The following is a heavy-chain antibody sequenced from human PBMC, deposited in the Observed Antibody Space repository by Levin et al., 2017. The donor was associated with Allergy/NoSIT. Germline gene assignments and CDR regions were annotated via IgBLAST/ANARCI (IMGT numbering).Heavy chain of an antibody. CDR2: INPNSGGT. Sequence: GESLKISCKASGYTFTGYYMHWVRQAPGQGLEWMGWINPNSGGTNYAQKFQGRVTMTRDTSISTAYMELSRLRSDDTAVYYCARDRITMVRENWFDPWGQGTLVTVSS. J-gene: IGHJ5*02. D-gene: IGHD3-10*01. CDR3: ARDRITMVRENWFDP. CDR1: GYTFTGYY. V-gene: IGHV1-2*02.